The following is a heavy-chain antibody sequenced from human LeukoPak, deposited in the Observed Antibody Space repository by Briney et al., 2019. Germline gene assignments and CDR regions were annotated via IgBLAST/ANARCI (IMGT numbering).Heavy chain of an antibody. Sequence: ASVKVSCKVSGYTLTELSMHWVRQAPGKGLEWMGGFDPEDGETIYAQKFQGRVTMTEDTSTDTAYIELSSLRSEDTAVYYCATDHRVWNYSEGAFDIWGQGTMVTVSS. CDR2: FDPEDGET. CDR3: ATDHRVWNYSEGAFDI. V-gene: IGHV1-24*01. J-gene: IGHJ3*02. D-gene: IGHD1-7*01. CDR1: GYTLTELS.